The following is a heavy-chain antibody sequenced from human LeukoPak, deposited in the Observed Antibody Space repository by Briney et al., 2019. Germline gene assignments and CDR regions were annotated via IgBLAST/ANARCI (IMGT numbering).Heavy chain of an antibody. CDR3: ARSSLGYCSSTSCYVLSVGQVMMDV. D-gene: IGHD2-2*01. V-gene: IGHV1-2*02. CDR2: INPNSGGT. CDR1: GYTFTGYF. J-gene: IGHJ6*04. Sequence: ASVKVSCKASGYTFTGYFMHWVRQAPGQGLEWMGWINPNSGGTNYAQKFQGRVTMTRDTSISTAYMELSRLRSDDTAVYYCARSSLGYCSSTSCYVLSVGQVMMDVWGKGTTVTISS.